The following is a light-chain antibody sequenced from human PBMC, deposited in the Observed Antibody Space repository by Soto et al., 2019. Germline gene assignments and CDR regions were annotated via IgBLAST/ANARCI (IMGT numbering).Light chain of an antibody. Sequence: DIQMTQSPSSLSASIGDRVTITYRASQSITTFFNWYQQRPGKAPKLLIYGASSLQSGVPSRFSGSGSATDFTLTISSLQPEDSASYYCQQSHSAPQTFGQGTKVEIK. V-gene: IGKV1-39*01. CDR1: QSITTF. CDR3: QQSHSAPQT. J-gene: IGKJ1*01. CDR2: GAS.